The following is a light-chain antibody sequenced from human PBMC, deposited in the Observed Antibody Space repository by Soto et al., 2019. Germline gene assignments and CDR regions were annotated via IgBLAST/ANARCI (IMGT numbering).Light chain of an antibody. CDR1: QSVGADY. J-gene: IGKJ4*01. V-gene: IGKV3-20*01. Sequence: EIVLTQSPDTLSLSPGERATLSCRASQSVGADYLAWFQQKPRQPPRLLIYDTSTRATGIPDRFSGSGSGTDFTLTVSRLQPEDFAVYYCQQYGRSLRSFGGGTTVEI. CDR3: QQYGRSLRS. CDR2: DTS.